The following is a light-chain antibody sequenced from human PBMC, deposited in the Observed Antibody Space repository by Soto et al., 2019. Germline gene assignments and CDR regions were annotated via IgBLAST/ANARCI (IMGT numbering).Light chain of an antibody. CDR1: QSISSW. V-gene: IGKV1-5*01. Sequence: DIQMTQSPSTLSASVGDRVTITCRASQSISSWLAWYQQKPGKAPKLLIYDASSLESGVPSRFSGSGSGTELTLTISSLQPDDFAPYYCQQYNSYSPWPFGQGTKVEIK. J-gene: IGKJ1*01. CDR3: QQYNSYSPWP. CDR2: DAS.